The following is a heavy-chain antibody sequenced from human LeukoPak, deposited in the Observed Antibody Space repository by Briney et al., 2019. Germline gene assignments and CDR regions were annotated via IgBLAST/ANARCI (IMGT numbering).Heavy chain of an antibody. CDR2: ISTVSTYT. J-gene: IGHJ6*03. D-gene: IGHD6-25*01. Sequence: GGSLRLSCAASGFTFSDYSMNWVRQAPGKGLEWVASISTVSTYTFYAESLKGRISISRDNAKNSLILQMSSLRADDTAVYYCTRDGSGFYYYYYMDVWGKGTTVIVSS. V-gene: IGHV3-21*01. CDR3: TRDGSGFYYYYYMDV. CDR1: GFTFSDYS.